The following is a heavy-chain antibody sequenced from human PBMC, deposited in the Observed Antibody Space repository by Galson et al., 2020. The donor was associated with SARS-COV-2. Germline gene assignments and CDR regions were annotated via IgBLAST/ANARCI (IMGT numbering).Heavy chain of an antibody. J-gene: IGHJ5*02. D-gene: IGHD3-22*01. Sequence: SETLSLTCTVSGGSISSSSYYWGWIRQPPGKGLEWIGSIYYSGSTYYNPSLKSRVTISVDTSKNQFSLKLSSVTAADTAVYYCARDYDSSGYYYVAGQGFDPWGQGTLVTVSS. CDR3: ARDYDSSGYYYVAGQGFDP. V-gene: IGHV4-39*07. CDR2: IYYSGST. CDR1: GGSISSSSYY.